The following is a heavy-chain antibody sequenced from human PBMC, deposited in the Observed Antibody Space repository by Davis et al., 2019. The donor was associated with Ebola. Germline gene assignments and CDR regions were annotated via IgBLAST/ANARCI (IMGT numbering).Heavy chain of an antibody. CDR2: IFTGDSDT. J-gene: IGHJ3*02. CDR1: GNSFNSHW. CDR3: ASLRRTITGMDDAFDI. Sequence: GESLKISCKDSGNSFNSHWIGWVRQLPGKGLEWMGVIFTGDSDTRYSPSFRGQATISADKSSKTAFLQWSSLKASDTAIYYCASLRRTITGMDDAFDIWGQGTMFTVSS. V-gene: IGHV5-51*01. D-gene: IGHD1-20*01.